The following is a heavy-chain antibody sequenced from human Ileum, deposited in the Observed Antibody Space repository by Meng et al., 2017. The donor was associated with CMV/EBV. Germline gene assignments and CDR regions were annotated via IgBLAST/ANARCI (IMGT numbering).Heavy chain of an antibody. CDR3: ARGAWDYYYGLAV. V-gene: IGHV1-46*01. D-gene: IGHD7-27*01. CDR1: GFTFSGYF. J-gene: IGHJ6*02. Sequence: ASVKVSCKASGFTFSGYFIHWVRQAPGQGLEWMGYINPSGDGTFNAQKFQGRVTVTRDSSATTVYMELSSLKSDDTAVYYCARGAWDYYYGLAVWGLGTTVTVSS. CDR2: INPSGDGT.